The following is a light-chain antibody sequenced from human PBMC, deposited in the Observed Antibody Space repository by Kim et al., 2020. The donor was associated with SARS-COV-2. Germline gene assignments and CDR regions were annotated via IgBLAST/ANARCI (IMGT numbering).Light chain of an antibody. CDR3: SSYSPNGIL. CDR2: DVY. CDR1: SSDIGRYNY. J-gene: IGLJ2*01. V-gene: IGLV2-14*03. Sequence: PGQSITNACPRTSSDIGRYNYVSWYQQHPGKAPKLIIYDVYDRPSGVSSRFSGSKSANTASLTITGLQAEDESDYFCSSYSPNGILFGGGTRLTVL.